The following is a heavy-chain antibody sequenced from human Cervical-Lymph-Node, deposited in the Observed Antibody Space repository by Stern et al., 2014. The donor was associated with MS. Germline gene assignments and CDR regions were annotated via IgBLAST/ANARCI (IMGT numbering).Heavy chain of an antibody. CDR1: GFTFSVYG. Sequence: QVQLVESGGGVVQPGRSLRLSCAASGFTFSVYGMHWVRQAPGKGLEWVALISYDGSNNSYADSVKGRFTISRDNSKDTLYLQMNSLRSEDTAVYYCTKRESDFWSGGFDPWGQGTLVTVSS. J-gene: IGHJ5*02. CDR3: TKRESDFWSGGFDP. D-gene: IGHD3-3*01. V-gene: IGHV3-30*18. CDR2: ISYDGSNN.